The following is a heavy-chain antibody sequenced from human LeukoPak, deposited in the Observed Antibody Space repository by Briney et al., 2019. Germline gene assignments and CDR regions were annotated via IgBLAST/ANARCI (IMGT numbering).Heavy chain of an antibody. CDR2: IFFDGST. CDR1: GGPITSRRYS. CDR3: ARQESAATLYYFDS. Sequence: SETLSLTCTVSGGPITSRRYSWGWIRQPPGKELEWIGTIFFDGSTYYNPSLKSRVLISVDTSKNQFYLKLTSVTAADTAVYYCARQESAATLYYFDSWGQGALVAVSS. J-gene: IGHJ4*02. V-gene: IGHV4-39*01. D-gene: IGHD6-13*01.